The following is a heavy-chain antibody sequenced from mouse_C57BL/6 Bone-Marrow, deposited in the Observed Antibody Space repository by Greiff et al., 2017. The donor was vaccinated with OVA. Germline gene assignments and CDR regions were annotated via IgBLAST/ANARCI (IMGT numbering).Heavy chain of an antibody. Sequence: QVQLQQSGPGLVAPSQSLSITCTVSGFSLTSYGVDWVRQPPGKGLEWLGVIWGGGSTNYNSALMSRLSISTDNSTSQVFLKMNSLPTDDTAVYYCAKRSDLYAMDYWGQGTSVTVSS. CDR3: AKRSDLYAMDY. J-gene: IGHJ4*01. V-gene: IGHV2-9*01. CDR1: GFSLTSYG. CDR2: IWGGGST.